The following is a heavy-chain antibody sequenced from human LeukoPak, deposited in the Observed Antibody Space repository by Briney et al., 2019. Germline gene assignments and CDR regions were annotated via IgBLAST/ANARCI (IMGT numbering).Heavy chain of an antibody. V-gene: IGHV1-18*01. J-gene: IGHJ5*02. Sequence: ASVKVSCKASGYTFTSYGISWGRQAPGQGLECMGWISAYNGNTNYAQKLQGRVTMTTDTSTSTDYMELRSLRSDDTAVYYCARGSVPYYDFWSGYYPSWFDPWGQGTLVTVSS. CDR3: ARGSVPYYDFWSGYYPSWFDP. CDR1: GYTFTSYG. D-gene: IGHD3-3*01. CDR2: ISAYNGNT.